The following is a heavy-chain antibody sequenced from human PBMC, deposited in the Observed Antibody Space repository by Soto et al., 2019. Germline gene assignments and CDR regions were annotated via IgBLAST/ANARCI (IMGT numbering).Heavy chain of an antibody. J-gene: IGHJ4*02. D-gene: IGHD3-22*01. CDR2: IKQDGSER. Sequence: EVLLVESGGGLVQPGGSLRLSCAASGFSLIPYWMSWVRQTPGKGLEWVANIKQDGSERNYVNSVKGRFTISRDNAKNSVYLEMNSLRAEDTAVYYCARGCVHYYDNSFDYWGQGTLVTASS. CDR3: ARGCVHYYDNSFDY. V-gene: IGHV3-7*03. CDR1: GFSLIPYW.